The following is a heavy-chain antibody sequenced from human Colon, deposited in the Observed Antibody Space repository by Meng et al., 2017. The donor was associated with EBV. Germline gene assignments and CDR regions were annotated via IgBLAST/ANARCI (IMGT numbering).Heavy chain of an antibody. V-gene: IGHV1-8*01. J-gene: IGHJ4*02. CDR3: SRDSIYQGRDS. D-gene: IGHD2-2*01. CDR2: MNPDNGNT. CDR1: GYTFTTYD. Sequence: QVQLVQSGAEVKKPGASVKVSCKASGYTFTTYDINWVRQATGQGLEWIGWMNPDNGNTASAEKFQGRVTMTRNTSTNTAYMELNSLTSEDTAVYYCSRDSIYQGRDSWGQGTLVTVSS.